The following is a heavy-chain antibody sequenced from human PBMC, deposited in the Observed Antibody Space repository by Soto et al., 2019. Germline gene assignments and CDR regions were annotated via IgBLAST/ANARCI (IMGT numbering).Heavy chain of an antibody. CDR2: INRDGSST. V-gene: IGHV3-74*01. Sequence: GGSLRLSCAASGFTFSSYWMHWVRQAPGKGLIWVSRINRDGSSTNYADPVKGRFTISRDNAKNTLFLQMNSLRAEDTAVYYCARATRYYDFSSGAFDIWGQGIMVTVSS. J-gene: IGHJ3*02. D-gene: IGHD3-22*01. CDR3: ARATRYYDFSSGAFDI. CDR1: GFTFSSYW.